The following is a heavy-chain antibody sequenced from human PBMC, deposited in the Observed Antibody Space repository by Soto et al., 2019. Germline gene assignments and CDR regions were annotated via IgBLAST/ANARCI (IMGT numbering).Heavy chain of an antibody. J-gene: IGHJ4*02. CDR2: VYYSGTT. V-gene: IGHV4-61*01. CDR3: ARATAVPNTLRSRYFFDY. D-gene: IGHD4-17*01. Sequence: SETLSLTCSVSGGSVSDKTYYWSWIRQPPGKRLEWIGYVYYSGTTNYNPSLKSRVTISVDLSKNRFSLRLSSVTTADTALYYCARATAVPNTLRSRYFFDYWGQGTLVTVSS. CDR1: GGSVSDKTYY.